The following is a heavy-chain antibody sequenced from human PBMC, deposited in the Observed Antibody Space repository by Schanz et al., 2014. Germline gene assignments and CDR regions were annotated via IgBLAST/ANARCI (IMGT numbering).Heavy chain of an antibody. Sequence: QVQLVQSGAEVKKPGASVKLSCKASNYIFTKYYIHCVRQAPGQGLEWMGLINPSVGNTNYAQKCRGRVTMTRDTSTSTVYMELSSLRSEDTDVYFCARGPSTGAFDIWGQGTMVTVSS. J-gene: IGHJ3*02. CDR2: INPSVGNT. V-gene: IGHV1-46*03. CDR3: ARGPSTGAFDI. CDR1: NYIFTKYY.